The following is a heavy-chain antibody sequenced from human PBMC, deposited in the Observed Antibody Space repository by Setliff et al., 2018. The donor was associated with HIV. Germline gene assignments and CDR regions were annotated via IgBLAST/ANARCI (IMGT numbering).Heavy chain of an antibody. CDR1: GFTVSSSY. J-gene: IGHJ4*02. CDR3: ARVRLYNSALDY. V-gene: IGHV3-66*02. Sequence: GGSLRLSCEASGFTVSSSYMAWVRQAPGKGLEWVSTIYSDGSTYHRDSVKGRFTLSRDNSKNTVYLQMNTLRPEDTAVYFCARVRLYNSALDYWGQGTLVTVSS. D-gene: IGHD3-22*01. CDR2: IYSDGST.